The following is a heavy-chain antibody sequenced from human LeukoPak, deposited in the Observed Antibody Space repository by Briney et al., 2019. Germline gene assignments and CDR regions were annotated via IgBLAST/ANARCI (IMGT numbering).Heavy chain of an antibody. D-gene: IGHD4-23*01. J-gene: IGHJ4*02. V-gene: IGHV1-69*04. CDR2: IIPIFGIA. CDR1: GGTFSSYA. Sequence: ASVKVSCKASGGTFSSYAISWVRQAPGQGLEWMGRIIPIFGIANYAQKFQGRVTITADKSTSIAYMELSSLRSEDTAVYYCASFSATVVTGSYWGQGTLVTVSS. CDR3: ASFSATVVTGSY.